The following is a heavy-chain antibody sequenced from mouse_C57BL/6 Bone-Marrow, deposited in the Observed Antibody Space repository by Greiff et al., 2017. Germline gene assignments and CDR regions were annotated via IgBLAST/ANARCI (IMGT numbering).Heavy chain of an antibody. J-gene: IGHJ2*01. CDR3: ARAPLYYYGLY. V-gene: IGHV1-81*01. CDR2: IYPRSGNT. D-gene: IGHD1-1*01. CDR1: GYTFTSYG. Sequence: LQQSGAELARPGASVTLSCKASGYTFTSYGISWVKQRTGQGLEWIGEIYPRSGNTYYNEKFKGKATLTADKSSSTAYMELRSLTSEDSAVYFCARAPLYYYGLYWGQGTTLTVSS.